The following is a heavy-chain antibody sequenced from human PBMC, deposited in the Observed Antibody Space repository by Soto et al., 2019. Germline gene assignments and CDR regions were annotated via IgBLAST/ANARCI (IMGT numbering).Heavy chain of an antibody. D-gene: IGHD1-1*01. CDR2: IWAHGTDQ. V-gene: IGHV3-33*06. CDR1: GYSITNNG. CDR3: GKDIRSGSIDY. Sequence: QVRLVQSGGGVVQPGRTLTLSCAASGYSITNNGMHWVRQAPGKDLKWVALIWAHGTDQYYADSLKGGFTVSRDTSTNTVYLQMNSLRAEDTARYYCGKDIRSGSIDYWGQGTLVTVSS. J-gene: IGHJ4*02.